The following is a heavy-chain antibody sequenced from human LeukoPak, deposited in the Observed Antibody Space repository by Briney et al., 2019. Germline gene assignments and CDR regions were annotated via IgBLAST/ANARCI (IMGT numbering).Heavy chain of an antibody. V-gene: IGHV7-4-1*02. J-gene: IGHJ4*02. CDR1: GYTFTSYA. D-gene: IGHD3-10*01. CDR2: INTNTGNP. Sequence: ASVKVSCKASGYTFTSYAMNWVRQAPGQGLEWMGWINTNTGNPTYAQGFTGRFVFSLDTSVSTAYLQISSLKAEDTAVYYCARDLRSVLLWFGESSAPYYFDYWGQGTLVTVSS. CDR3: ARDLRSVLLWFGESSAPYYFDY.